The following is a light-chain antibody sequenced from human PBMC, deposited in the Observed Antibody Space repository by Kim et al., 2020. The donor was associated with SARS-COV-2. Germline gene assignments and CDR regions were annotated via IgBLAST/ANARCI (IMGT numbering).Light chain of an antibody. J-gene: IGLJ2*01. CDR1: NSNIGADYD. Sequence: QSVLTQPPSVSGAPGQRVTISCTGSNSNIGADYDVHWYQQLPGTAPKLLMYGNSNRPSGVPDRFSGSKSGTSASLAITGLQAEDEADYYCQSYDSSLSVVLFGGGTQLTVL. CDR3: QSYDSSLSVVL. V-gene: IGLV1-40*01. CDR2: GNS.